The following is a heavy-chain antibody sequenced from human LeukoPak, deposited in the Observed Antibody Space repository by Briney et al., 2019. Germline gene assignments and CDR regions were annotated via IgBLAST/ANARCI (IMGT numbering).Heavy chain of an antibody. CDR3: ARDFAPRYESSGYYYHPDYFQH. CDR2: ITVNGGTT. CDR1: GLSLGNYA. J-gene: IGHJ1*01. Sequence: GGSLRLSCVGCGLSLGNYAMTWVRQAPGKGLERVSSITVNGGTTKYADSVRGRFTVSRDNSRNTVFLQMDSLRADDTAVYYCARDFAPRYESSGYYYHPDYFQHWGQSTLVTVSS. D-gene: IGHD3-22*01. V-gene: IGHV3-23*01.